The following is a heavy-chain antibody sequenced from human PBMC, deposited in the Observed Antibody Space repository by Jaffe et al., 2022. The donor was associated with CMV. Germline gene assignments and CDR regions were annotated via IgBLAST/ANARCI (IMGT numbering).Heavy chain of an antibody. CDR2: IYYSGST. V-gene: IGHV4-39*01. J-gene: IGHJ6*03. D-gene: IGHD4-17*01. CDR3: ARHLSGPGVTTVVTPLYYYYMDV. Sequence: QLQLQESGPGLVKPSETLSLTCTVSGGSISSSSYYWGWIRQPPGKGLEWIGSIYYSGSTYYNPSLKSRVTISVDTSKNQFSLKLSSVTAADTAVYYCARHLSGPGVTTVVTPLYYYYMDVWGKGTTVTVSS. CDR1: GGSISSSSYY.